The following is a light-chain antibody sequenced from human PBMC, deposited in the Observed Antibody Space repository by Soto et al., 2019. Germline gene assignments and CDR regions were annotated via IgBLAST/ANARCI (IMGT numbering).Light chain of an antibody. Sequence: DIQMAQSPSSLSASIGDKITITCRASQNINFYLNWYQHKPGKAPKVLIYAASSLQSEVPSRFNGSGFGTDFPLTISILKPEDLATYYCQQGSSTPRTFGQGTKLRSN. V-gene: IGKV1-39*01. CDR3: QQGSSTPRT. CDR2: AAS. CDR1: QNINFY. J-gene: IGKJ2*01.